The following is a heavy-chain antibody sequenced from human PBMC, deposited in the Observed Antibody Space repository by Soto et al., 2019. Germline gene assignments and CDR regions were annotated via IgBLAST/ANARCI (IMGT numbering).Heavy chain of an antibody. D-gene: IGHD6-25*01. Sequence: WETLSLTCTVSGFSINNYYWTWIRQPPGKRLEWIGAIYYTGSTTYNTSLRSRVTFSVDTSKNQFSLSLTSVPAADTAVYFCAKVVSGGHLDYWGQGTLVTVSS. CDR3: AKVVSGGHLDY. V-gene: IGHV4-59*01. J-gene: IGHJ4*02. CDR1: GFSINNYY. CDR2: IYYTGST.